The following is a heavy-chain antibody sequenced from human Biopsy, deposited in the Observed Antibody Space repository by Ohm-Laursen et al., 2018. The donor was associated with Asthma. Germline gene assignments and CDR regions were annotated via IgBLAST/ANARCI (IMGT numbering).Heavy chain of an antibody. J-gene: IGHJ3*01. CDR2: IIPISLTP. V-gene: IGHV1-69*13. CDR3: ARDPSYFDPSVEGWHL. D-gene: IGHD3-22*01. CDR1: RDIFSSYG. Sequence: VASVKVSCKGSRDIFSSYGFSWVRQAPGQGLEWMGGIIPISLTPSYARRFRGRATISADEYTRTAYMELSSLRSEDTAVYYCARDPSYFDPSVEGWHLWGQGTMVTVSS.